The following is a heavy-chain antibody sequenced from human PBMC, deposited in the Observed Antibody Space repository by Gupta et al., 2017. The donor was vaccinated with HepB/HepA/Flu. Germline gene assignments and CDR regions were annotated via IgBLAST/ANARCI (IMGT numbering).Heavy chain of an antibody. CDR1: GFTFRNYA. D-gene: IGHD1-26*01. Sequence: EVQLLESGGGLVQPGGSLRLACAASGFTFRNYAMRWVRQAPGKGLEWVSGISGSGAATSYADSVKGQCTTSRDNSNNTLYLQMDSLRAEDTAIYYCAKEGYLGSSSSYYYHFYMDVWGKGTTVTVSS. J-gene: IGHJ6*03. CDR3: AKEGYLGSSSSYYYHFYMDV. CDR2: ISGSGAAT. V-gene: IGHV3-23*01.